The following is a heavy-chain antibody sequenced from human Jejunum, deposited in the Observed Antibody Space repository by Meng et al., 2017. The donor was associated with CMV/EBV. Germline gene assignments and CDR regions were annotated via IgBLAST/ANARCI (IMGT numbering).Heavy chain of an antibody. V-gene: IGHV4-59*01. Sequence: LICTVSGGSLSGYYWHWIRQPPGRGLEWIGYVSYSGYTSYNPSLKSRVTISGDTSKNQFFLQLTSVTAADTAVYYCAREYSSSDYWGQGKRVTVSS. CDR1: GGSLSGYY. CDR3: AREYSSSDY. D-gene: IGHD5-18*01. CDR2: VSYSGYT. J-gene: IGHJ4*02.